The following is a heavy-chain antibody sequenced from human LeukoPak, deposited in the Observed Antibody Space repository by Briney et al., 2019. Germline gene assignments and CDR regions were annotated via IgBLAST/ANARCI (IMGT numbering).Heavy chain of an antibody. CDR1: GGSISSSSYY. CDR3: ARGGYYYMDV. CDR2: IYHSGST. V-gene: IGHV4-39*07. J-gene: IGHJ6*03. Sequence: PSETLSLTCTVSGGSISSSSYYRGWIRQPPGKGLEWIGNIYHSGSTYYTPSLKSRVTVSVDTSKNQFSLKLNSVTAADTAVYYCARGGYYYMDVWGKGTTVTVSS.